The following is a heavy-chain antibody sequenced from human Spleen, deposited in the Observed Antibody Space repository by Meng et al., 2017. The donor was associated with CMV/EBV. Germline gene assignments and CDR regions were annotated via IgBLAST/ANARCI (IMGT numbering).Heavy chain of an antibody. CDR3: AKDRSGSNEYGMDV. CDR2: IWYDGSNK. CDR1: GFTFSSYG. D-gene: IGHD1-26*01. V-gene: IGHV3-33*06. Sequence: GESLKISCAASGFTFSSYGMHWVRQAPGKGLEWVAVIWYDGSNKYYADFVKGRFTISRDNSKNTLYLQMNSLRAEDTAVYYCAKDRSGSNEYGMDVWGQGTTVTVS. J-gene: IGHJ6*02.